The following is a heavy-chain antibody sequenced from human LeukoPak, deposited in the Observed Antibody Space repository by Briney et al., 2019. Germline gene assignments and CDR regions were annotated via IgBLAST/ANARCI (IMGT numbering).Heavy chain of an antibody. CDR1: GYTFTGYY. D-gene: IGHD4-11*01. CDR2: IIPILGIA. CDR3: ARDAALTVTMAYY. Sequence: SVKVSCKASGYTFTGYYMHWVRQAPGQGLEWMGRIIPILGIANYAQKFQGRVTITADKSTSTAYMELSSLRSEDTAVYYCARDAALTVTMAYYWGQGTLVTVSS. V-gene: IGHV1-69*04. J-gene: IGHJ4*02.